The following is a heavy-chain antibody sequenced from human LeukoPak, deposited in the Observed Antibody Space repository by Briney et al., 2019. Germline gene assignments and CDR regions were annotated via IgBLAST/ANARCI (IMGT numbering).Heavy chain of an antibody. Sequence: GGSLRLSCAASGFTFSSYSMNWVRQVPGKGLEWISYISSSSRTIYYADSVKGRFTISRDNAKNSLFLQMNSLRAEDTAVYYCARSNYYDSSGYPSFDNWGQGTLVTVSS. CDR3: ARSNYYDSSGYPSFDN. J-gene: IGHJ4*02. V-gene: IGHV3-48*04. CDR1: GFTFSSYS. D-gene: IGHD3-22*01. CDR2: ISSSSRTI.